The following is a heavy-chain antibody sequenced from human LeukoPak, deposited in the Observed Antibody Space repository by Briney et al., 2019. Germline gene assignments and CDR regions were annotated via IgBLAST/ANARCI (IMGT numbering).Heavy chain of an antibody. Sequence: PSQTLSLTCTVSGGSLSSYYWSWIRQPPGKGLEWIGYIYYSGSTNYNPSLKSRVTISVDTSKNQFSLKLSSVTAADTAVYYCARVAAPYYYYMDVWGKGTTVTVSS. D-gene: IGHD6-19*01. CDR3: ARVAAPYYYYMDV. CDR2: IYYSGST. CDR1: GGSLSSYY. J-gene: IGHJ6*03. V-gene: IGHV4-59*01.